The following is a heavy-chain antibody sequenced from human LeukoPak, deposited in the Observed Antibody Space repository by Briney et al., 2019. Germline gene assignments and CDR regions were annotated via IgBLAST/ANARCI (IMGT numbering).Heavy chain of an antibody. V-gene: IGHV3-21*01. CDR2: ISSSSSYI. Sequence: GSLRLSCAASGFTFSSYSMNWVRQAPGKGLEWVSSISSSSSYIYYADSVKGRFTISRDNAKNSLYLQMNSLRAEDTAVYYCARDLKRFDYDSSGYYYYYYGMDVWGQGTTVTVSS. D-gene: IGHD3-22*01. CDR1: GFTFSSYS. J-gene: IGHJ6*02. CDR3: ARDLKRFDYDSSGYYYYYYGMDV.